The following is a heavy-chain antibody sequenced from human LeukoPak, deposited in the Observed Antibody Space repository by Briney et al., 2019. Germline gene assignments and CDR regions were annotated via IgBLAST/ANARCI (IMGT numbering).Heavy chain of an antibody. D-gene: IGHD3-22*01. CDR3: ARGVETYYYDSSGKGRGIWFDP. Sequence: SETLSLTCTVSGGSISSGSYYWSWIRQPAGKGLEWIGRIYTSGSTNYNPSLKSRVTISVDTSKNQFSLKLSSVTAADTAVYYCARGVETYYYDSSGKGRGIWFDPWGQGTLVTVSS. CDR1: GGSISSGSYY. V-gene: IGHV4-61*02. J-gene: IGHJ5*02. CDR2: IYTSGST.